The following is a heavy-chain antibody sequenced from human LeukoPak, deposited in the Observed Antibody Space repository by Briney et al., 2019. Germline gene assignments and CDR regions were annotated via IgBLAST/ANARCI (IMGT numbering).Heavy chain of an antibody. D-gene: IGHD4-23*01. V-gene: IGHV1-3*01. CDR2: INAGNGNT. CDR1: GYTFTSYD. Sequence: ASVKVSCKASGYTFTSYDINWVRQAPGQRLEWMGWINAGNGNTKYSQKFQGRVTITRDTSASTAYMELSGLRSEDTAVYYCARSTVVTGFDYWGQGTLVTVSS. J-gene: IGHJ4*02. CDR3: ARSTVVTGFDY.